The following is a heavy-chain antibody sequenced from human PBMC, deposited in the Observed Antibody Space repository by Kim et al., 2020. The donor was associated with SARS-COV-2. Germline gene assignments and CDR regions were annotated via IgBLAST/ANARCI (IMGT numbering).Heavy chain of an antibody. CDR2: INTDGYTT. CDR3: AKDYWGVATIAY. V-gene: IGHV3-74*01. D-gene: IGHD5-12*01. Sequence: GGSLRLSCAASGFTFINHWMHWVRQVPGKGLVWVSRINTDGYTTNYADAVKGRFTISRDNAKNTLYLEMNSLRAEDTAVYYCAKDYWGVATIAYWGQGILVTVS. J-gene: IGHJ4*02. CDR1: GFTFINHW.